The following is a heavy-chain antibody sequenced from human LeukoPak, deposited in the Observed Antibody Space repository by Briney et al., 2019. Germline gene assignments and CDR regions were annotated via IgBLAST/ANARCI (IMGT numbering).Heavy chain of an antibody. CDR1: GFTFSSYA. J-gene: IGHJ4*02. CDR3: ARGPVDY. CDR2: ISYDGSNK. V-gene: IGHV3-30-3*01. Sequence: GRSLRLSCAASGFTFSSYAMHWVRQAPGKGLEWVAVISYDGSNKYYADSVKGRFTISRDNSRYTLYLQMNSLRAEDTAVYYCARGPVDYWGQGTLVTVSS.